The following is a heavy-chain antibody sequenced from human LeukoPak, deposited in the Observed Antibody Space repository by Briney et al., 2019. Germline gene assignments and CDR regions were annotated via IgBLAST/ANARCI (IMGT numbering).Heavy chain of an antibody. V-gene: IGHV3-43*02. D-gene: IGHD2/OR15-2a*01. CDR2: TSGNGRFT. CDR1: GFIFRDYG. CDR3: AKEQRPDSFSDFDY. J-gene: IGHJ4*02. Sequence: GGSLRLSCAASGFIFRDYGIHWVRQAPGKGLEWLSVTSGNGRFTDYADSVKGRFTISRDNSKNSLFLHIHSVRTEDTAFYYCAKEQRPDSFSDFDYWGQGNLVTVSS.